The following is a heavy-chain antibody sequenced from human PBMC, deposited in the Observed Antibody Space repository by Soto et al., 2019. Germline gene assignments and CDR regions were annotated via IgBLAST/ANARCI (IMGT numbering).Heavy chain of an antibody. Sequence: GGSLRLSCAASGFTFSSYSMNWVRQAPGKGLEWVSSISSSSSYIYYADSVKGRFTISRDNAKNSLYLQMTNMDPVDTATYYCAHRIPTGITWDAFDIWGQGTMVTVSS. CDR2: ISSSSSYI. V-gene: IGHV3-21*03. CDR3: AHRIPTGITWDAFDI. D-gene: IGHD3-16*01. CDR1: GFTFSSYS. J-gene: IGHJ3*02.